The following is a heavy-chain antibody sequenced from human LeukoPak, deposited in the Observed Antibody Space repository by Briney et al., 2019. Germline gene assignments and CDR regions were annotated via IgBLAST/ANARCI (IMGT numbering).Heavy chain of an antibody. D-gene: IGHD4-17*01. Sequence: PSETLSLTRTESLGSPTILSYYSGWIRQPPGKGLEWIGSIFYSGSAYYNPSLKSRVTISVDTSKNQFSLRMSSVTAADTAGYYCARGAGDYALTTLYSWGQGALVTVSS. CDR2: IFYSGSA. CDR3: ARGAGDYALTTLYS. CDR1: LGSPTILSYY. J-gene: IGHJ4*02. V-gene: IGHV4-39*07.